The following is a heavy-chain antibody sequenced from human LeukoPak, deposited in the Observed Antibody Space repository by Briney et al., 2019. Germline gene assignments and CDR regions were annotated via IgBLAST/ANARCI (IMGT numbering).Heavy chain of an antibody. V-gene: IGHV4-34*01. Sequence: SETLSLTCAVYGGSFSGYYWSWLRQPPGKGLEWIGEINHSGSTNYNPSLKSRVTISVDTSKNQFSLKLSSVTAADTAVYYCARSKFWSGYYLIAVFDYWGQGTLVTVSS. CDR3: ARSKFWSGYYLIAVFDY. CDR1: GGSFSGYY. D-gene: IGHD3-3*01. CDR2: INHSGST. J-gene: IGHJ4*02.